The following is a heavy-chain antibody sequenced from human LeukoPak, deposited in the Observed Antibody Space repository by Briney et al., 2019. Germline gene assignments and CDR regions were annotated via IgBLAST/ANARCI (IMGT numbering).Heavy chain of an antibody. Sequence: SETLSLTCTVSGGSISSYYWSWIRQPPGKGLEWIGYIYYSGSTNYNPSLKSRVTISVDTPKNQFSLKLSSVTAADTAVYYCARAVAARYYYYYMDVWGKGTTVTVSS. CDR2: IYYSGST. CDR1: GGSISSYY. V-gene: IGHV4-59*01. J-gene: IGHJ6*03. D-gene: IGHD6-6*01. CDR3: ARAVAARYYYYYMDV.